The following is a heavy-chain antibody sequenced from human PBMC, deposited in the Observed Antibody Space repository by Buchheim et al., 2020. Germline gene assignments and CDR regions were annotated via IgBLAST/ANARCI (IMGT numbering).Heavy chain of an antibody. CDR1: GGSFSGYY. J-gene: IGHJ5*02. CDR3: ARWGIAAQLGVWFDP. Sequence: QVQLQESGPGLVKPSETLSLTCAVYGGSFSGYYWSWIRQPPGKGLEWIGEINHSGSTNYNPSLKSRVTISVDTSKNQFSLKLSSVTAADTAVYYCARWGIAAQLGVWFDPWGQGTL. CDR2: INHSGST. D-gene: IGHD6-13*01. V-gene: IGHV4-34*10.